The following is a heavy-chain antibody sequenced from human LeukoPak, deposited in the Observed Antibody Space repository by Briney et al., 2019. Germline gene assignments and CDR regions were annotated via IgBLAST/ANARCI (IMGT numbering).Heavy chain of an antibody. Sequence: PSETLSLTCAVYGESFSGYFWSWIRQPPGKGLEWIGEINHSGYTNYNPSLKSRVTISVDTSKKQFSLRLNSVTAADTAVYYCARRRRSIVVVGRADVGFGHWGQGTLVTVSS. CDR1: GESFSGYF. CDR3: ARRRRSIVVVGRADVGFGH. J-gene: IGHJ4*02. CDR2: INHSGYT. D-gene: IGHD2-15*01. V-gene: IGHV4-34*01.